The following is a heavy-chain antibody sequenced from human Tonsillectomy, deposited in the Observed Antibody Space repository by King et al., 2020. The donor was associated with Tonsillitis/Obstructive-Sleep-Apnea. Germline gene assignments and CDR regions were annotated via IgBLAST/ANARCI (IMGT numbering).Heavy chain of an antibody. J-gene: IGHJ5*02. CDR1: GYTFTNYA. Sequence: VQLVESGSELKKPGASMKVSCKASGYTFTNYAMNWVRQAPGQGLEWMGWINTNTGNPTYAQGFTGRFVFSLDTSVSTAYRQISSLKAEETAVYYCARHGLYNWNYYGGNWFDPWGQGTLVTVSS. V-gene: IGHV7-4-1*02. CDR3: ARHGLYNWNYYGGNWFDP. D-gene: IGHD1-7*01. CDR2: INTNTGNP.